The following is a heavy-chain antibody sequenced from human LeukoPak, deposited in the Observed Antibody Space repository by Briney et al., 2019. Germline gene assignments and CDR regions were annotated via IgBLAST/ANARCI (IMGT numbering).Heavy chain of an antibody. CDR3: ITMVRGVRGAFDI. D-gene: IGHD3-10*01. Sequence: PGGSLRLSYAASGFTVSSNYMSWVRQAPGKGLEWVSVIYSGGSTYYADSVKGRFTISRDNSKNTLYLQMNSLRAEDTAVYYCITMVRGVRGAFDIWGQGTMVTVSS. CDR1: GFTVSSNY. J-gene: IGHJ3*02. CDR2: IYSGGST. V-gene: IGHV3-66*02.